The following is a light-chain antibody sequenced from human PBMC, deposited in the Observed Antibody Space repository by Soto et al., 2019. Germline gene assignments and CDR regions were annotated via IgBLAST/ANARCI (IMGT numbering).Light chain of an antibody. CDR3: SSYAGSNNPPYV. J-gene: IGLJ1*01. V-gene: IGLV2-8*01. Sequence: QSVLTQPPSASGSPGQSVTISCTGTSSDVGGYNYVSWYQQHPGKAPKLMIYAVSKRPSGVPDRFSGSKSGNTASLTVSGLQAEDDADYYCSSYAGSNNPPYVFGTGTKVTVL. CDR1: SSDVGGYNY. CDR2: AVS.